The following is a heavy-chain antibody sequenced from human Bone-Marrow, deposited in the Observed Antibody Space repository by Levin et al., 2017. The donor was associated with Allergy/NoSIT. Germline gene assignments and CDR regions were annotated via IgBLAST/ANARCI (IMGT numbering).Heavy chain of an antibody. CDR1: GYTFTSYD. D-gene: IGHD3-3*01. Sequence: ASVKVSCKASGYTFTSYDINWVRQATGQGLEWMGWMNPNSGNTGYAQKFQGRVTMTRNTSISTAYMELSSLRSEDTAVYYCARGSGYPRRLDFWSAVRVYYGMDVWGQGTTVTVSS. J-gene: IGHJ6*02. CDR2: MNPNSGNT. CDR3: ARGSGYPRRLDFWSAVRVYYGMDV. V-gene: IGHV1-8*01.